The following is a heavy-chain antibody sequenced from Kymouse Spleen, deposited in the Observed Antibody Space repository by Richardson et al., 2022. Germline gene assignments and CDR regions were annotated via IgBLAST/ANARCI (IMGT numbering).Heavy chain of an antibody. V-gene: IGHV3-33*01. CDR3: ARASTSRFFDY. Sequence: QVQLVESGGGVVQPGRSLRLSCAASGFTFSSYGMHWVRQAPGKGLEWVAVIWYDGSNKYYADSVKGRFTISRDNSKNTLYLQMNSLRAEDTAVYYCARASTSRFFDYWGQGTLVTVSS. CDR2: IWYDGSNK. D-gene: IGHD1-26*01,IGHD2-15*01. J-gene: IGHJ4*02. CDR1: GFTFSSYG.